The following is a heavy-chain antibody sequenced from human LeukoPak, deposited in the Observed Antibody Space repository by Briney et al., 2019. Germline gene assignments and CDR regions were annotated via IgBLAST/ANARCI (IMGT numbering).Heavy chain of an antibody. CDR1: GFNFGGFS. CDR2: MNEYGGDI. CDR3: ARGLSGYASSLGY. V-gene: IGHV3-7*01. D-gene: IGHD6-6*01. J-gene: IGHJ4*02. Sequence: GGSLRLSCAASGFNFGGFSMSWVRQAPGKGLEWVTHMNEYGGDIFYVDSVKDRFTISRDNAKNLLYLQMNSLRAEDTAVYYCARGLSGYASSLGYWGQGTLVTVSA.